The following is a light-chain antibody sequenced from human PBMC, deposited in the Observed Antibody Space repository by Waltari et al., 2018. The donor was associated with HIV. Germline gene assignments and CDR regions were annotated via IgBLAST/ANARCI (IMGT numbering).Light chain of an antibody. CDR3: QQNNSVPIT. CDR1: QGIANW. J-gene: IGKJ5*01. V-gene: IGKV1-12*01. Sequence: QVTQFPASVSASVGDRVTMTCRATQGIANWVAWYQQKPGKPPKLLIHGAYILQAGVPLRFSGRGSETFFSLTINRLQPEDFATYYCQQNNSVPITFGQGTR. CDR2: GAY.